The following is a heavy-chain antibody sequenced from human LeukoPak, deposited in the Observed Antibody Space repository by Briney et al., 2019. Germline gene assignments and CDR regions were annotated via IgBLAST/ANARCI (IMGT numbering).Heavy chain of an antibody. Sequence: ASVKVSCKASGYTFTSYYMHWVRQAPGQGLEWMGIINPSGGSTSYAQKFQGRVTMTRDTSKNQFSLKLSSVTAADTAVYYCARGVDLAAAGNPGYYFDYWGQGTLVTVSS. D-gene: IGHD6-13*01. J-gene: IGHJ4*02. CDR3: ARGVDLAAAGNPGYYFDY. CDR1: GYTFTSYY. V-gene: IGHV1-46*01. CDR2: INPSGGST.